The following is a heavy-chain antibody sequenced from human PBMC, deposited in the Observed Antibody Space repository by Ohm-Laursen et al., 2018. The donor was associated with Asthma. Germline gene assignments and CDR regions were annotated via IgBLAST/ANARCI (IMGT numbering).Heavy chain of an antibody. D-gene: IGHD2-2*01. Sequence: SDTLSLTCTVSGGSVSSGSYYWSWIRQPPGKGLEWIGYIYYSGSTNYNPSLKSRVTLSTDTSTNQVSLRLSSVTAADTAVYYCATLPAAMVHYYYGMDVWGQGTTVTVSS. CDR1: GGSVSSGSYY. CDR2: IYYSGST. J-gene: IGHJ6*02. CDR3: ATLPAAMVHYYYGMDV. V-gene: IGHV4-61*01.